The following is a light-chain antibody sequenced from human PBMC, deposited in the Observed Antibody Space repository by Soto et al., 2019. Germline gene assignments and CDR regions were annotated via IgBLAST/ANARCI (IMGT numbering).Light chain of an antibody. CDR1: QSVSSD. CDR3: QQYNTWHPKMA. Sequence: VVTQSPATLSVFPGKTATLSCRASQSVSSDLAWYQQRPGQAPRLLIYGASTRATGIPARFRGSGSGTEFRLTISSLQSEDFATYICQQYNTWHPKMAFGRGTKV. J-gene: IGKJ1*01. CDR2: GAS. V-gene: IGKV3-15*01.